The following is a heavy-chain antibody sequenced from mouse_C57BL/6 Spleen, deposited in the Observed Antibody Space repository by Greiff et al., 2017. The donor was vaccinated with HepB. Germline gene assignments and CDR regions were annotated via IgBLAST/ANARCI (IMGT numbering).Heavy chain of an antibody. CDR2: ISSGGDYI. Sequence: EVHLVESGEGLVKPGGSLKLSCAASGFTFSSYAMSWVRQTPEKRLEWVAYISSGGDYIYYADTVKGRFTISRDNARNTLYLQMSSLKSEDTAMYYCTRVYYSNSYFDYWGQGTTLTVSS. V-gene: IGHV5-9-1*02. J-gene: IGHJ2*01. CDR1: GFTFSSYA. CDR3: TRVYYSNSYFDY. D-gene: IGHD2-5*01.